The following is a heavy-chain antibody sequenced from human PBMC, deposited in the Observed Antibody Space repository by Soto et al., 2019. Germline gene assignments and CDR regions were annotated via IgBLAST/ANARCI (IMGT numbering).Heavy chain of an antibody. D-gene: IGHD3-16*02. J-gene: IGHJ5*02. V-gene: IGHV1-8*01. CDR2: MNPNSGNT. Sequence: ASVKVSCKASGYTFTSYDINWVRQATGQGLDWMGWMNPNSGNTGYAQKFQGRVTMTRNTSISTAYMELSSLRSEDTAVYYCARKLGDYIWGSYRSIWFDPWGQGTLVTVSS. CDR1: GYTFTSYD. CDR3: ARKLGDYIWGSYRSIWFDP.